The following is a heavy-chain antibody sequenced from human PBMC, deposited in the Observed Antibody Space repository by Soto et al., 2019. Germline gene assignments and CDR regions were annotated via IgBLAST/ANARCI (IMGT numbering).Heavy chain of an antibody. CDR2: ISSSSSYI. Sequence: PGGSLRLSCAASGFTFSSYSMNWVRQAPGKRLEWVSSISSSSSYIYYADSVKGRFTISRDNAKNSLYLQMNSLRAEDTAVYYCARVGVNSNYAGDHYYYGMDVWGQGTTVTVSS. CDR1: GFTFSSYS. J-gene: IGHJ6*02. D-gene: IGHD4-4*01. V-gene: IGHV3-21*01. CDR3: ARVGVNSNYAGDHYYYGMDV.